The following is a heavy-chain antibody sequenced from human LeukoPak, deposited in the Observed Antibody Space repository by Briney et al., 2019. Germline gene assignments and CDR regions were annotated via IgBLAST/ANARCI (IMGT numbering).Heavy chain of an antibody. D-gene: IGHD6-13*01. V-gene: IGHV4-31*03. Sequence: PQSLSLTCTLSRGSPCTVDYYWDWIRHHPVKGLEWIGYIYYSGGTYYNPSLNSRVAILVETSKTKFSLKLDSVTAADTAAYYCARDYGSLLAYFQHWGLGTLVTVSS. CDR1: RGSPCTVDYY. CDR2: IYYSGGT. CDR3: ARDYGSLLAYFQH. J-gene: IGHJ1*01.